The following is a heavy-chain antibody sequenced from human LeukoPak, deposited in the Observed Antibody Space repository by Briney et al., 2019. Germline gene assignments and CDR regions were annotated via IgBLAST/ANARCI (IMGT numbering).Heavy chain of an antibody. CDR1: GFTFSSYA. CDR3: ARTGDYESFDY. D-gene: IGHD4-17*01. J-gene: IGHJ4*02. V-gene: IGHV3-23*01. Sequence: PGGSLRLSCAASGFTFSSYAMSWVRQAPGKGLEWVSAISGSGGSTNYADSVKGRFTISRDNAKNSLYLQMNSLRAEDTAVYYCARTGDYESFDYWGQGTLVTVSS. CDR2: ISGSGGST.